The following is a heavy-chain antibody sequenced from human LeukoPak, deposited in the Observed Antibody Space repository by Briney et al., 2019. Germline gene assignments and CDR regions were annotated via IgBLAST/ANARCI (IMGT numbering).Heavy chain of an antibody. CDR2: INPNSGGT. J-gene: IGHJ4*02. CDR1: GYTFTGYY. CDR3: ARSDDCSSTSCYTSIAAAGKIDY. Sequence: ASVKVSCKASGYTFTGYYVHWVRQAPGQGLEWMGWINPNSGGTNYAQKFQGRVTMTRDTSIGTAYMELSRLRSDDTAVYYCARSDDCSSTSCYTSIAAAGKIDYWGQGTLVTVSS. V-gene: IGHV1-2*02. D-gene: IGHD2-2*02.